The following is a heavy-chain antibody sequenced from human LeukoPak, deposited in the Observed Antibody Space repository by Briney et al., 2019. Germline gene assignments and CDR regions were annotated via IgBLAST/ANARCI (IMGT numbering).Heavy chain of an antibody. J-gene: IGHJ6*03. V-gene: IGHV3-33*06. CDR2: IWYDGSNK. CDR1: GFTFSSYG. Sequence: PGRSLRLSCAASGFTFSSYGMHWVRQAPGKGLEWVAVIWYDGSNKYYADSVKGRFTISRDNSNNTLYLQMNSLRAEDTAVYYCAKGQPAHYYYYYMDVWGKGTTVTVSS. CDR3: AKGQPAHYYYYYMDV.